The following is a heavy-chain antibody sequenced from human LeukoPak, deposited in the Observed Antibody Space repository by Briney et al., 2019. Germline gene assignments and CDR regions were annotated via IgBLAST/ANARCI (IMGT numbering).Heavy chain of an antibody. J-gene: IGHJ5*02. CDR1: GYTLTELS. Sequence: ASVKVSCKVSGYTLTELSMHWVRQAPGKGLEWMGGFDPEDGETIYAQKFQGRVTMTEDTSTDTAYMELSSLRSEDTAVYYCAAAVGIAARRGLLPSETNWFDPWGQGTLVTVSS. V-gene: IGHV1-24*01. CDR2: FDPEDGET. CDR3: AAAVGIAARRGLLPSETNWFDP. D-gene: IGHD6-6*01.